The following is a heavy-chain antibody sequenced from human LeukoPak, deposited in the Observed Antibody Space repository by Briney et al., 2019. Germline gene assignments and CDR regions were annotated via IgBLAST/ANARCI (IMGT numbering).Heavy chain of an antibody. CDR3: ARTEPQHAFDI. CDR1: GGSISSSSYY. V-gene: IGHV4-61*01. J-gene: IGHJ3*02. Sequence: SETLSPTCTVSGGSISSSSYYWSWIRQPPGKGLEWVGYIYYSGSTNYNPSLKSRVTISVDTSKNQFSLKLSSVTAADTAVYYCARTEPQHAFDIWGQGTMVTVSS. D-gene: IGHD2-2*01. CDR2: IYYSGST.